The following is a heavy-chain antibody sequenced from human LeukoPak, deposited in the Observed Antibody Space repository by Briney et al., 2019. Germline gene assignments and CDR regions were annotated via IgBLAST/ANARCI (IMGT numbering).Heavy chain of an antibody. J-gene: IGHJ6*02. CDR3: ARRLWCGTSCSATSGLDA. CDR1: GGTFGSYA. Sequence: SVKVSCKASGGTFGSYAISWVRQAPGQGLEWMGRIIPILGIANYAQKFQGRVTITADKSTSTAYMELSSLRSEDTAVYYCARRLWCGTSCSATSGLDAWGQGTTVSVSS. V-gene: IGHV1-69*04. D-gene: IGHD2-2*01. CDR2: IIPILGIA.